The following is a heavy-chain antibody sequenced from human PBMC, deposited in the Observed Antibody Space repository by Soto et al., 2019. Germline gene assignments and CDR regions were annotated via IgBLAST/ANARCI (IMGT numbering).Heavy chain of an antibody. V-gene: IGHV3-33*01. J-gene: IGHJ4*02. Sequence: GESLKISCAASGFTFSSYGMHWVRQAPGKGLEWVAVIWYDGSNKYYADSVKGRFTISRDNSKNTLYLQMNSLRAEDTAVYYCARDRGGGYYFDYWGQGTLVTVSS. CDR3: ARDRGGGYYFDY. D-gene: IGHD3-16*01. CDR1: GFTFSSYG. CDR2: IWYDGSNK.